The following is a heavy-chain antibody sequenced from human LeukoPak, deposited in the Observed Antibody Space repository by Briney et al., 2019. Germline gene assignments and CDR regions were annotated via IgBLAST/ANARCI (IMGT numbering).Heavy chain of an antibody. CDR3: ARANWNPGDY. CDR2: IHHSGNT. J-gene: IGHJ4*02. V-gene: IGHV4-38-2*02. D-gene: IGHD1-1*01. CDR1: GFSISTNYY. Sequence: SEALSLTCTVSGFSISTNYYWGWTRQPPGKGLEWIGSIHHSGNTYHNPSLRSRVIMSIDTSKNQFSPRLSSVTAEDTAVYFCARANWNPGDYWGQGTLVTVSS.